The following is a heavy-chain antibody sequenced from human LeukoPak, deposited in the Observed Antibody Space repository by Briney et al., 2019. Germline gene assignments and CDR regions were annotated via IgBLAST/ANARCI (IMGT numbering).Heavy chain of an antibody. J-gene: IGHJ6*02. CDR1: GFTFDDYG. V-gene: IGHV3-9*01. D-gene: IGHD2-2*01. Sequence: GGSLRLSCAASGFTFDDYGMHWVWQAPGKGLEGVSRISWNSGSIGYADSVKGRFTISRDNAKNSLYLQMNSLRPEDTALYYCAKDRVQVGYYYGMDVWGQGTTVTVSS. CDR2: ISWNSGSI. CDR3: AKDRVQVGYYYGMDV.